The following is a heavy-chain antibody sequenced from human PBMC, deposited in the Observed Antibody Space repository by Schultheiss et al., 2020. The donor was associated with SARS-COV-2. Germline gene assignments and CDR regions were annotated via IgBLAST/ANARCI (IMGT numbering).Heavy chain of an antibody. CDR1: GGSISSSSYY. J-gene: IGHJ4*02. V-gene: IGHV4-61*05. D-gene: IGHD6-19*01. Sequence: SETLSLTCTVSGGSISSSSYYWGWIRQPPGKGLEWIGYIYYSGSTNYNPSLKSRVTMSVDTSKNQFSLKLSSVTAADTAVYYCAREYRAVAAADYWGQGTLVTVSS. CDR2: IYYSGST. CDR3: AREYRAVAAADY.